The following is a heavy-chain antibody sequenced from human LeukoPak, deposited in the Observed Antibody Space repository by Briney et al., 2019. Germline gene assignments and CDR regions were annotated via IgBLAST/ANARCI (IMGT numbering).Heavy chain of an antibody. V-gene: IGHV4-4*02. CDR2: IYHSGST. Sequence: GSLRLSCAASGFTFSSYAMSWVRQPPGKGLEWIGEIYHSGSTNYNPSLKSRVTISVDKSKNQFSLKLSSVTAADTAVYYCARVKGYCSGGSCPKTHRRSALDYWGQGTLVTVSS. CDR3: ARVKGYCSGGSCPKTHRRSALDY. D-gene: IGHD2-15*01. J-gene: IGHJ4*02. CDR1: GFTFSSYAM.